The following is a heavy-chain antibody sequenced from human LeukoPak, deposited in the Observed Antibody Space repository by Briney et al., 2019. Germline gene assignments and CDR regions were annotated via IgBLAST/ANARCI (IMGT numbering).Heavy chain of an antibody. CDR3: ARGSRDGYNHFDY. V-gene: IGHV4-59*01. CDR2: IYYSGST. Sequence: SETLSLTWTISGGSITIYHWSWIRQPPGKGLEWIGYIYYSGSTNYNPSLKSRVTMSVDTSKNQFSLNLRSVTAADTAVYYCARGSRDGYNHFDYWGQGTLVTVSS. J-gene: IGHJ4*02. CDR1: GGSITIYH. D-gene: IGHD5-24*01.